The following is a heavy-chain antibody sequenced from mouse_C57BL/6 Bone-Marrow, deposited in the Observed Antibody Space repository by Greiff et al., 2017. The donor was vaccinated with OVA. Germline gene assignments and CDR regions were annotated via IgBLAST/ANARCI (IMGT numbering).Heavy chain of an antibody. J-gene: IGHJ3*01. CDR3: ARGSSSPFAY. CDR2: IWGVGST. Sequence: QVQLKESGPGLVAPSQSLSITCTASGFSLTSYGVDWVRQSPGKGLEWLGVIWGVGSTNYNSAPNSRLSISKDNSKSQVFLKMNSLQTADAAMYYCARGSSSPFAYWGRGTLVTVSA. V-gene: IGHV2-6*01. D-gene: IGHD1-1*01. CDR1: GFSLTSYG.